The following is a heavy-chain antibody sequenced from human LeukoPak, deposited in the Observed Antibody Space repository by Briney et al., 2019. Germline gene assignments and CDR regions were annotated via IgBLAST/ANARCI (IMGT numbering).Heavy chain of an antibody. Sequence: GASVKVSCRASGYTFTSYGISWVGQAPGQGSEGMGWISAYNGNTNYAQSLQGRVTMTRDTSTSTAYMELRSMRSDDTAVYYCARDFPRDYDKYYPREYYFDYWGQGTLVTVSS. CDR3: ARDFPRDYDKYYPREYYFDY. CDR2: ISAYNGNT. J-gene: IGHJ4*02. V-gene: IGHV1-18*01. CDR1: GYTFTSYG. D-gene: IGHD3-16*01.